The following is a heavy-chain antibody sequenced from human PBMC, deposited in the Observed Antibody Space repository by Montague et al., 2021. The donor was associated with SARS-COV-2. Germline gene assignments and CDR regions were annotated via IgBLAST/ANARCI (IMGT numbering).Heavy chain of an antibody. CDR2: IYHSGST. Sequence: SETLSLTCTVSGYSISSGYYWGWIRQPPGKGLEWIGSIYHSGSTYYNPSLKSRVTISVDTSKNQFSLKLSSVTAADTAVYYCAGDCYDYGSGSYQRWFDPWGQGTLVTVSS. J-gene: IGHJ5*02. CDR1: GYSISSGYY. CDR3: AGDCYDYGSGSYQRWFDP. D-gene: IGHD3-10*01. V-gene: IGHV4-38-2*02.